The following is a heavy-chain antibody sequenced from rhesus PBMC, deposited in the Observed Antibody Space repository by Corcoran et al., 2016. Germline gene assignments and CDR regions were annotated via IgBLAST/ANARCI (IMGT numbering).Heavy chain of an antibody. J-gene: IGHJ2*01. CDR3: AGSSDGWYFDI. Sequence: EMQLVQSEAEVKKPGASVKISCKASGYTFTYRYLHWLRQTPGQGLEWMGRNTPYKGNTNYAQKCQDRATITRDRSMSTAYMELSNLRSEDTAVYYCAGSSDGWYFDIWGPGTPITISS. CDR2: NTPYKGNT. D-gene: IGHD4-29*01. V-gene: IGHV1-69*01. CDR1: GYTFTYRY.